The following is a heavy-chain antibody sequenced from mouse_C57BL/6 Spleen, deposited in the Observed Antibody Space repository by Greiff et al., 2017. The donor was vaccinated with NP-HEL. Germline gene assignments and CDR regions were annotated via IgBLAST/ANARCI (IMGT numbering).Heavy chain of an antibody. CDR1: GFTFSSYA. CDR3: AREVSSGYFDY. CDR2: ISDGGSYT. V-gene: IGHV5-4*01. J-gene: IGHJ2*01. D-gene: IGHD3-2*02. Sequence: VQLKESGGGLVKPGGSLKLSCAASGFTFSSYAMSWVRQTPEKRLEWVATISDGGSYTYYPDNVKGRFTISRDNAKNNLYLQMSHLKSEDTAMYYCAREVSSGYFDYWGQGTTLTVSS.